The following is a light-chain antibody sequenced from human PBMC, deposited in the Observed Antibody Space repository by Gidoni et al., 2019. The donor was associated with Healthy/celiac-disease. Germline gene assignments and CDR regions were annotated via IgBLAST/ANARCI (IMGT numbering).Light chain of an antibody. Sequence: EIVLTQSPGTLSLSPRERATLSCRPSQSVSSSYLAWYQQKPGQAPRLLIYGASSRATGIPDRFSGSGSGTDFTLTISRLEPEDVAVYYCQQYGSSPRTFGQGTKVEIK. J-gene: IGKJ1*01. CDR2: GAS. CDR3: QQYGSSPRT. CDR1: QSVSSSY. V-gene: IGKV3-20*01.